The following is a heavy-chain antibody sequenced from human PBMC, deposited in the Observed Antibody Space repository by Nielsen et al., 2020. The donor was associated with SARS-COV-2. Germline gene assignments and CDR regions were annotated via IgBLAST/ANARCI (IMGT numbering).Heavy chain of an antibody. D-gene: IGHD1-1*01. CDR3: AKHSPTGTFFDY. Sequence: GESLKISCAASGFTFSSYAMSWVRQAPGKGLEWVSAISGSGGSTYYADSVKGRFTISRDNSKNTLYLQMNSLRAGDTAVYYCAKHSPTGTFFDYWGQGTLVTVSS. CDR2: ISGSGGST. J-gene: IGHJ4*02. V-gene: IGHV3-23*01. CDR1: GFTFSSYA.